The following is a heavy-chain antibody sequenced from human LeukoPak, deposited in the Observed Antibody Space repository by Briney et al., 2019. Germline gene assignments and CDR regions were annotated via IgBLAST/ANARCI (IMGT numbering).Heavy chain of an antibody. CDR3: AKESTVTPGNVNWFDP. V-gene: IGHV3-23*01. D-gene: IGHD4-17*01. CDR2: LSGSGGST. CDR1: GFTFSNYA. J-gene: IGHJ5*02. Sequence: GGSLRLSCAASGFTFSNYAMTWVRQAPGKGLEWVSTLSGSGGSTYFADSVKGRFTISRDNSKNRLYLKMNSLRAEDTGVYYCAKESTVTPGNVNWFDPWGQGTLVTVSS.